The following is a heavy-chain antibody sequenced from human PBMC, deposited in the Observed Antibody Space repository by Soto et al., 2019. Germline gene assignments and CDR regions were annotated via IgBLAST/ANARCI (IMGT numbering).Heavy chain of an antibody. CDR1: GFTFSSYG. CDR2: ISYDGSNK. Sequence: GGSLRLSCAASGFTFSSYGMHWVRQAPGKGLEWVAVISYDGSNKYYADSVKGRFTISRDNSKNTLYLQMNSLRAEDTAVYYCAKDHHRGEGDFWSGYLYYYGMDVWGQGTTVTVSS. J-gene: IGHJ6*02. D-gene: IGHD3-3*01. V-gene: IGHV3-30*18. CDR3: AKDHHRGEGDFWSGYLYYYGMDV.